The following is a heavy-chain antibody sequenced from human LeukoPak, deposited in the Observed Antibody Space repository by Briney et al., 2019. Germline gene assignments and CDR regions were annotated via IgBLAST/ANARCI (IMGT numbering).Heavy chain of an antibody. J-gene: IGHJ5*02. D-gene: IGHD3-3*01. V-gene: IGHV4-59*01. CDR1: GGSISSYY. CDR3: ARGAPYYDFWSGYPTHWFDP. Sequence: PSETLPLTCTVSGGSISSYYWSWIRQPPGKGLEWIGYIYYSGSTNYNPSLKSRVTISVDTSKNQFSLKLSSVTAADTAVYYCARGAPYYDFWSGYPTHWFDPWGQGTLVTVSP. CDR2: IYYSGST.